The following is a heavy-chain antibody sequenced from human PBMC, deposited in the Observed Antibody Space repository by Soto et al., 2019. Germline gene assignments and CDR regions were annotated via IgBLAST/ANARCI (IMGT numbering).Heavy chain of an antibody. J-gene: IGHJ4*02. CDR1: GFTFSSYG. CDR3: ARDRVGRLKPQSRGWFSPPGY. D-gene: IGHD6-19*01. Sequence: QVQLVESGGGVVQPGRSLRLSCAASGFTFSSYGMHWVRQAPGKGLEWVAVIWYDGSNKYYADSVKGRFTISRDNSKNTLYLQMNSLRAEDTAVYYCARDRVGRLKPQSRGWFSPPGYWGQGTLVTVSS. V-gene: IGHV3-33*01. CDR2: IWYDGSNK.